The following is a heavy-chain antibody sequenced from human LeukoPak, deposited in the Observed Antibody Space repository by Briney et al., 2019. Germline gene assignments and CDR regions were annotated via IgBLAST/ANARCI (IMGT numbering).Heavy chain of an antibody. CDR1: GGSISSYY. CDR2: IYYSGST. V-gene: IGHV4-59*01. J-gene: IGHJ4*02. D-gene: IGHD3-3*01. Sequence: SETLSLTCTVSGGSISSYYWSWIRQPPGKRLEWIGHIYYSGSTNYNPSLKSRVTISVDTSKNQFSLELSSVTAADTAVYYCASRSSIWSGYQDTLYYFDSWGQGTLVTVSS. CDR3: ASRSSIWSGYQDTLYYFDS.